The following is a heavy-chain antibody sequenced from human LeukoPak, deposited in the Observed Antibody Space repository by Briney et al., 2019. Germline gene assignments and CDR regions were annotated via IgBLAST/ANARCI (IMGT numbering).Heavy chain of an antibody. CDR1: GGSIRADY. D-gene: IGHD3-22*01. CDR2: IYNSGNT. Sequence: SATLSLTCTVSGGSIRADYCSWVRQPPGKGLEWIGTIYNSGNTFYKPSLKSRVTISVDTSKNQFSLRLSSVTAADTAMYYCAKLLWYYDSSGLKPDAFDVWGQGTMVTVSS. J-gene: IGHJ3*01. CDR3: AKLLWYYDSSGLKPDAFDV. V-gene: IGHV4-59*05.